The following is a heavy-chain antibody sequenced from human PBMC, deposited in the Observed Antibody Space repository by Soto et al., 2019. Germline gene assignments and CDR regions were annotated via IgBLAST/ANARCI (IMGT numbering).Heavy chain of an antibody. CDR2: IYHSGST. J-gene: IGHJ6*02. Sequence: SETLSLTCAVSGGSISSSNWWSWVRQPPGKGLEGIGEIYHSGSTNYNPSLKSRVTISVDKSKNQFSLKLSSVTAADTAVYYCARDDSSGYYSPRGMDVWGQGTTVTVSS. CDR1: GGSISSSNW. CDR3: ARDDSSGYYSPRGMDV. V-gene: IGHV4-4*02. D-gene: IGHD3-22*01.